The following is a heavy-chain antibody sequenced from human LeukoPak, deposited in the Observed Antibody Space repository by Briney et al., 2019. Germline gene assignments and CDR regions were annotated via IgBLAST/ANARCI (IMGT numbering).Heavy chain of an antibody. Sequence: SETASLTCTVSGGSIRSDYWSWIRQPPGKGLEWIGYIYYSGSTNYNPSLKSRVTISVDTSKNQFSLKLSSVTAADTAVYYCARVSYYYDSSGYLEIFDYWGQGTLVTVSS. CDR2: IYYSGST. D-gene: IGHD3-22*01. J-gene: IGHJ4*02. CDR1: GGSIRSDY. CDR3: ARVSYYYDSSGYLEIFDY. V-gene: IGHV4-59*08.